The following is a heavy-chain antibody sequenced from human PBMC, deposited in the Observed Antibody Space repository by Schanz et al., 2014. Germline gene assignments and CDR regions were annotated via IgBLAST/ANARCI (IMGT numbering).Heavy chain of an antibody. Sequence: WTWIRQSPGKGLEWIGYIHKSWSTTYNPSLKSRVTISVDTSKNQFSLKLSSVTAADTAVYYCARDVGGCSSSTSCYAFEIWGQGTMVTVSS. D-gene: IGHD2-2*01. CDR3: ARDVGGCSSSTSCYAFEI. J-gene: IGHJ3*02. V-gene: IGHV4-4*09. CDR2: IHKSWST.